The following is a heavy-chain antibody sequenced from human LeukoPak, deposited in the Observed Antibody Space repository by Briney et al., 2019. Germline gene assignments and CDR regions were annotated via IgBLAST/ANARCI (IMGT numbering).Heavy chain of an antibody. CDR1: GYSIRSGDY. V-gene: IGHV4-38-2*01. Sequence: KPSETLSLTCAVSGYSIRSGDYWGWIRQSPGKGLEWIGSIYHSGSTHYNPSLKSRVTISVDTSKNQFSLMLSSVTAADTAVYYCARNRSLTNTPGFDHWGQGTLVTVSS. CDR2: IYHSGST. D-gene: IGHD4-11*01. J-gene: IGHJ4*02. CDR3: ARNRSLTNTPGFDH.